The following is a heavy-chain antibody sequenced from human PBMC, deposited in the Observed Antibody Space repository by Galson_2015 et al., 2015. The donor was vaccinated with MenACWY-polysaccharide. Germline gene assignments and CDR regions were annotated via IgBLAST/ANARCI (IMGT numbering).Heavy chain of an antibody. J-gene: IGHJ5*02. CDR1: GFSFNTYW. CDR2: INADGSAT. V-gene: IGHV3-74*01. Sequence: SLRLSCAASGFSFNTYWMHWVRHAPGKGLVWVSRINADGSATGYADSVRGRFTISRDNAKNTLYLEMNSLRAEDTAVYYCTKEGAKYCSGSSCYFNWFDPWGQGTLVTVSS. CDR3: TKEGAKYCSGSSCYFNWFDP. D-gene: IGHD2-15*01.